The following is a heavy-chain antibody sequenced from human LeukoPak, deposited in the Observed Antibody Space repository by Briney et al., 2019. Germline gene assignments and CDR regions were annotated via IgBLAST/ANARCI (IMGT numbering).Heavy chain of an antibody. V-gene: IGHV4-39*01. CDR2: IYYSGST. Sequence: SETLSLTCTVSGGSISSSSYYWGWIRQPPGKGLEWIGRIYYSGSTYYNPSIKSRVTISVDTSKNQFSLKLSSVTAADTAVYYCARQHVSYCSTTSCSAGFVDSWGQGTLVTVSS. CDR3: ARQHVSYCSTTSCSAGFVDS. D-gene: IGHD2-2*01. J-gene: IGHJ4*02. CDR1: GGSISSSSYY.